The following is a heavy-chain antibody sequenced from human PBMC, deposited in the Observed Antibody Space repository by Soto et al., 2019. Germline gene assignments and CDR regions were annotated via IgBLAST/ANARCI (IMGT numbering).Heavy chain of an antibody. D-gene: IGHD6-13*01. J-gene: IGHJ4*02. V-gene: IGHV4-39*01. Sequence: QLQLQESGPGLVKPSETLSLTCGVSGGSISSSSPYWGWIRQPPGKGLQWIGNIYYTGITYFNPSLKSRVTISVDTSKKQFFLKLTSVTAADTAVYYCATGYGSSSYDYWGQGTLVTVAS. CDR3: ATGYGSSSYDY. CDR1: GGSISSSSPY. CDR2: IYYTGIT.